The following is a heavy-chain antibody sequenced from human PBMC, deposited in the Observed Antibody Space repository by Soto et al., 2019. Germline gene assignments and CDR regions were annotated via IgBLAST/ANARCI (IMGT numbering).Heavy chain of an antibody. CDR1: GYTFTSYG. D-gene: IGHD4-17*01. J-gene: IGHJ4*02. Sequence: QVQLVQSGAEVKKPGASVKVSCKASGYTFTSYGISWVRQAPGQGLEWMGWISAYNGNTNYAQKLQGRVTMTTDTSTSTAYMELRSPRSDDTAVYYCARVGPGTYFYGDPGLDYWGQGTLVTVSS. CDR2: ISAYNGNT. V-gene: IGHV1-18*01. CDR3: ARVGPGTYFYGDPGLDY.